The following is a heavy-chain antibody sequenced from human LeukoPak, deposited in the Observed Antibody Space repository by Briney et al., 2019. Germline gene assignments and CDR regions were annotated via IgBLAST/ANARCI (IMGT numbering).Heavy chain of an antibody. Sequence: GGPLRLSCAVSGFTFSSYWMNWVRQAPGKGLEWVASIRQDGGEKSYVDSVKGRFTISRDNTKNSLYLQINSLRAEDTAVYYCARDGTAAGLYFDLWGQGTLVTVSS. V-gene: IGHV3-7*01. J-gene: IGHJ4*01. CDR2: IRQDGGEK. CDR1: GFTFSSYW. CDR3: ARDGTAAGLYFDL. D-gene: IGHD6-13*01.